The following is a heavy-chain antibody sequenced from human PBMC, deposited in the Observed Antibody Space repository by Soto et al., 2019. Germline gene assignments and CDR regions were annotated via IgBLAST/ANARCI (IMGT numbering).Heavy chain of an antibody. CDR3: ARPTTVTTLFYYYGMDV. Sequence: ASVKVSCKASGGTFSSYAISWVRQAPGQGLEWMGGIIPIFGTANYAQKFQGRVTITADESTSTAYMELSSLRSEDTAVYYCARPTTVTTLFYYYGMDVWGQGTTVTVSS. V-gene: IGHV1-69*13. CDR2: IIPIFGTA. D-gene: IGHD4-4*01. J-gene: IGHJ6*02. CDR1: GGTFSSYA.